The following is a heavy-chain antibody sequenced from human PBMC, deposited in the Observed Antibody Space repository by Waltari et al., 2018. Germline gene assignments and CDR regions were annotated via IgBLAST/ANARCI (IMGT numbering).Heavy chain of an antibody. D-gene: IGHD3-10*01. J-gene: IGHJ4*02. Sequence: VHLLQSGAEVKEPGSSVKVSCKVSGGNFNNSGISWVRQAHGQGLEWMGGVIPVLGAANYAQKFQGRVTISADESSGTAYMEMSSLRSGDTAIYFCAFDTSGSEDYFDFWGQGTLVTVSS. V-gene: IGHV1-69*01. CDR2: VIPVLGAA. CDR3: AFDTSGSEDYFDF. CDR1: GGNFNNSG.